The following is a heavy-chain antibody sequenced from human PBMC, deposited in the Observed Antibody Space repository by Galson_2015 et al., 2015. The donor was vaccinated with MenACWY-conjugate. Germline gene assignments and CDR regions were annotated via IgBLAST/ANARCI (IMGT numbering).Heavy chain of an antibody. V-gene: IGHV5-51*03. D-gene: IGHD3-22*01. CDR3: ARSASYFDSSGYIHFFDY. CDR1: GYRFTSYW. Sequence: QSGAEVKKPGESLKISCKGSGYRFTSYWIGWVRQMPGKGLEWMGIIYPGDSDSRYSPSFQGQVTISADKSISTAYLQWSGLKASDTAMYYCARSASYFDSSGYIHFFDYWGQGTLVTVSS. CDR2: IYPGDSDS. J-gene: IGHJ4*02.